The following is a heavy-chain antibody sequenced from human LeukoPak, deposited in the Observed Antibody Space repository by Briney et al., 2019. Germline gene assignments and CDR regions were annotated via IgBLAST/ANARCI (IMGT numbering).Heavy chain of an antibody. CDR3: ARDPYSGAYGDTYYYYMDV. D-gene: IGHD1-26*01. J-gene: IGHJ6*03. Sequence: GGSLRLSCAASGFSFSSYNMDWVRQTPGKGLEWISSITTSSSYTFYADSVKGRFTISRDNARNSLYLQMNSLTAEDTAVYYCARDPYSGAYGDTYYYYMDVWGKGTTVTISS. CDR1: GFSFSSYN. V-gene: IGHV3-21*01. CDR2: ITTSSSYT.